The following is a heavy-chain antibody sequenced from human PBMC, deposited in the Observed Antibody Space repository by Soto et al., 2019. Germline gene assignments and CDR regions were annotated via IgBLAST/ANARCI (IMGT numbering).Heavy chain of an antibody. V-gene: IGHV4-39*01. CDR2: IYYTGST. CDR1: GDSISSINYY. D-gene: IGHD2-15*01. J-gene: IGHJ5*02. CDR3: ARHRGPPLIIVVVTATFNWFDP. Sequence: ETLSLTCTVSGDSISSINYYWAWIRQSPGKGLEWIGSIYYTGSTYYNPSLKSRVTISVDTSKNQFSLKLSSVTAADTAVYYCARHRGPPLIIVVVTATFNWFDPWGQG.